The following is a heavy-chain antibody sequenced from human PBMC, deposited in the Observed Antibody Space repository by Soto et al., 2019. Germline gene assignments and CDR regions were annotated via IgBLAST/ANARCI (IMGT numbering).Heavy chain of an antibody. D-gene: IGHD3-22*01. J-gene: IGHJ5*02. Sequence: TRSRARTCAYGSSCHAAHYWSWIQKSPLKGLEFIGYIYYSGSTYYNPSLKSRVTISVDTSKNQFSLKLSSVTAADTAVYYCARDRNGYYDSSGEPRRENRFDPWGQGHLVTGSS. CDR3: ARDRNGYYDSSGEPRRENRFDP. CDR1: YGSSCHAAHY. V-gene: IGHV4-31*03. CDR2: IYYSGST.